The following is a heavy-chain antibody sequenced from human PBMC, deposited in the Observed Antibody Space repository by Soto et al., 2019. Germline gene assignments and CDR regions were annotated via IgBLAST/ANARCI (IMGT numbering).Heavy chain of an antibody. CDR3: GGGHYFSDY. Sequence: QVQLVDSGGGVVQPGRSLRLSCAASGFPFSSYGMHWVRQAPGKGLEWVALISNDGGSKYYADSVKGRFLISRDNAKNTVYLRMNSLRAEDTAVYYCGGGHYFSDYWGQGTLVTVSS. CDR1: GFPFSSYG. J-gene: IGHJ4*02. CDR2: ISNDGGSK. D-gene: IGHD3-16*01. V-gene: IGHV3-30*03.